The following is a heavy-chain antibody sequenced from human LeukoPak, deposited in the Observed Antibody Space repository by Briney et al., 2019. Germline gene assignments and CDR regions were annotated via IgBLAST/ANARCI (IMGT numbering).Heavy chain of an antibody. Sequence: GGSLRLSCAAFGFTFSGYGMNWVRQAPGKGLEWVSSISSGGSYMYYADSLKGRFTISRDNAKNSLYLQMNSLRAEDTAVYYCARVGAKGGWYFDLWGRGTLVTVSS. V-gene: IGHV3-21*01. D-gene: IGHD3-10*01. J-gene: IGHJ2*01. CDR3: ARVGAKGGWYFDL. CDR1: GFTFSGYG. CDR2: ISSGGSYM.